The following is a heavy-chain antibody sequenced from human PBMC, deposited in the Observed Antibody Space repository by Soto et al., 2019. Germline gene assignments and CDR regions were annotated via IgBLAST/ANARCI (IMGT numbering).Heavy chain of an antibody. J-gene: IGHJ6*01. Sequence: GESLKISCKGSGYSFTSYWIGWVRQMPWKGLEWKGIIYPGDSDTRYSPSFQGQVTISADKSISTAYLQWSSLKASDTAMYYCARHQMGATPDYHHGIDVSRQGSTVIVS. CDR1: GYSFTSYW. D-gene: IGHD1-26*01. CDR2: IYPGDSDT. CDR3: ARHQMGATPDYHHGIDV. V-gene: IGHV5-51*01.